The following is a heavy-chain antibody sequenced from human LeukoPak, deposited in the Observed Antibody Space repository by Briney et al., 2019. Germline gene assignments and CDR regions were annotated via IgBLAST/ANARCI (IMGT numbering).Heavy chain of an antibody. V-gene: IGHV3-48*04. D-gene: IGHD2-15*01. CDR1: GFTFSSYT. CDR2: ISSSGSTI. CDR3: ARVSPPHIVVVAASSAFDI. Sequence: GGSRRLSCTASGFTFSSYTMNWVRQAPGKGLEWVSYISSSGSTIYYADSVKGRFTISRDNAKNSLYLQMNSLRAEDTAVYYCARVSPPHIVVVAASSAFDIWGQGTMVTVSS. J-gene: IGHJ3*02.